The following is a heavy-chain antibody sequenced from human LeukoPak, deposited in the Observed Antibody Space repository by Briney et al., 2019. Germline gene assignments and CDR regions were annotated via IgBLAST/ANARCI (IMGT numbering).Heavy chain of an antibody. Sequence: GSLRLSCAATGLSVSSNFMSWVRQRPGKGLEWIGEINHSGSTNYNPSLKSRVTISVVTSKNQFSLKLSSVTAADTAVYYCAREREGYFDLWGRGNLVTVSS. J-gene: IGHJ2*01. CDR1: GLSVSSNF. CDR2: INHSGST. CDR3: AREREGYFDL. V-gene: IGHV4-34*01.